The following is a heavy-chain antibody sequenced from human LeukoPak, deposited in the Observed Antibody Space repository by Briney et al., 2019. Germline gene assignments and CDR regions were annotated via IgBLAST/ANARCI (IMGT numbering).Heavy chain of an antibody. J-gene: IGHJ1*01. Sequence: SETLSLTCTVSGVCISSYYWSWIQQPPGKGLEWIGYIYYSGSTNYNPSLKSRVTISVDTSKNQFSLKLSSVTAADTAVYYSARLFQHWGQGTLVTVSS. CDR1: GVCISSYY. V-gene: IGHV4-59*01. CDR2: IYYSGST. CDR3: ARLFQH.